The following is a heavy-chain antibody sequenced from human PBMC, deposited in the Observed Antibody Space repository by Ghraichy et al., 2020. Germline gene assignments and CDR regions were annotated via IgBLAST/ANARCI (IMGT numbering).Heavy chain of an antibody. J-gene: IGHJ6*02. CDR2: IYYSGST. D-gene: IGHD6-19*01. Sequence: SETLSLTCTVSGGSISSSSYYWGWIRQPPGKGLEWIGSIYYSGSTYYNPSLKSRVTISVDTSKNQFSLKLSSVTAADTAVYYCARHDSSGWYTYYYGMDVWGQGTTVTVSS. CDR1: GGSISSSSYY. V-gene: IGHV4-39*01. CDR3: ARHDSSGWYTYYYGMDV.